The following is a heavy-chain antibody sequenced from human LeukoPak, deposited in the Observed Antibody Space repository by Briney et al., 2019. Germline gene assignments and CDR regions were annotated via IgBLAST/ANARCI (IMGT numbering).Heavy chain of an antibody. CDR2: IYYSGST. Sequence: SETLSLTCTVSGGSINSYYWSWIRQPPGKGLEWIGYIYYSGSTNYNPSLKSRVTISVDTSKNQFSLKLSSVTAADTAVYYCARRYSYGFDYWGQGTLVTVSS. CDR3: ARRYSYGFDY. V-gene: IGHV4-59*01. D-gene: IGHD5-18*01. J-gene: IGHJ4*02. CDR1: GGSINSYY.